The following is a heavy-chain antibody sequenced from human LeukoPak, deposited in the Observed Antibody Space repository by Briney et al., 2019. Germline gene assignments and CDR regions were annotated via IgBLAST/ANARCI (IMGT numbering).Heavy chain of an antibody. D-gene: IGHD5-18*01. J-gene: IGHJ2*01. CDR2: ISGNADTT. CDR3: AGYTFGYWYFDL. Sequence: GALRLSCAASGFTFRLYAMTWVRQAPGKGLEWVSAISGNADTTYYADSVKGRFTISRDNSKNTLFLQMNNLRAEDTALYYCAGYTFGYWYFDLWGRGTLVTASS. V-gene: IGHV3-23*01. CDR1: GFTFRLYA.